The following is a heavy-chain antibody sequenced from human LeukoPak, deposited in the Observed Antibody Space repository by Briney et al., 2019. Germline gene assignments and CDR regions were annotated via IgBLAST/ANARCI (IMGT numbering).Heavy chain of an antibody. V-gene: IGHV3-23*01. Sequence: GGSLRLSCAASGFTFSSYAMSWVRQAPGKGLEWVSAISGSGGSTYYADSVKGRFTISRDNSKNTLYLQMNSLRAEDTAVYYCAIGRGYTAMVTWIDYWGQGTLVTVSS. D-gene: IGHD5-18*01. CDR2: ISGSGGST. J-gene: IGHJ4*02. CDR1: GFTFSSYA. CDR3: AIGRGYTAMVTWIDY.